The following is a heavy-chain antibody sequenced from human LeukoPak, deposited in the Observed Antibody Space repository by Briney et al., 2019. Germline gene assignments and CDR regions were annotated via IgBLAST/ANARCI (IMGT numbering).Heavy chain of an antibody. CDR2: IYGGGNI. CDR3: ARVGIADYYFDY. J-gene: IGHJ4*02. V-gene: IGHV3-53*01. CDR1: GFTVSSNY. D-gene: IGHD6-13*01. Sequence: GGSLRLSCAASGFTVSSNYMNWVRQAPGKGLEWVSVIYGGGNIYYADSVKGRFTISRDNARNSLYLQMNSLRAEDTAVYYCARVGIADYYFDYWGQGTLVTVSS.